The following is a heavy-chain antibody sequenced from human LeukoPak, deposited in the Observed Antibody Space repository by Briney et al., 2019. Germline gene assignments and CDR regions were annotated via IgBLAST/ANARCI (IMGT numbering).Heavy chain of an antibody. Sequence: GGSLRLSCAASGFTSSSYAMHWVRQAPGKGLEWVAVISYDGSNKYYADSVKGRFTISRDNSKNTLYLQMNSLRAEDTAVYYCASMAYSHDYWGQGTLVTVSS. CDR1: GFTSSSYA. CDR3: ASMAYSHDY. D-gene: IGHD6-13*01. CDR2: ISYDGSNK. V-gene: IGHV3-30*04. J-gene: IGHJ4*02.